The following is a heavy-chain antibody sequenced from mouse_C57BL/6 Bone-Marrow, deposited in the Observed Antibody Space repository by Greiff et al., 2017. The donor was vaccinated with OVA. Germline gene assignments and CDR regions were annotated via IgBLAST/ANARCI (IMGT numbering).Heavy chain of an antibody. CDR3: ARPYYGYDDYFDY. V-gene: IGHV5-17*01. CDR1: GFTFSDYG. Sequence: EVQLQESGGGLVKPGGSLKLSCAASGFTFSDYGMHWVRQAPEKGLEWVAYISSGSSTIYYADTVKGRFTISRDNAKNTLFLQMTSLRSEDTAMYYCARPYYGYDDYFDYWGQGTTLTVSS. CDR2: ISSGSSTI. D-gene: IGHD2-9*01. J-gene: IGHJ2*01.